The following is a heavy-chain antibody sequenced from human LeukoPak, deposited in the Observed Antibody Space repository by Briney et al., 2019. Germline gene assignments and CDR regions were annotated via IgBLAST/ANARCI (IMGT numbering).Heavy chain of an antibody. Sequence: PGGSPRLSCAASGFTFSSFGMSWVRQAPGKGLEWVSAIRGSGGSTYYADSVQGRLTISRDNSKNTLYLQMNSLRAEDTAVYYCARDRGYYDSSGKGYYMDVWGKGTTVTISS. V-gene: IGHV3-23*01. D-gene: IGHD3-22*01. CDR3: ARDRGYYDSSGKGYYMDV. CDR2: IRGSGGST. J-gene: IGHJ6*03. CDR1: GFTFSSFG.